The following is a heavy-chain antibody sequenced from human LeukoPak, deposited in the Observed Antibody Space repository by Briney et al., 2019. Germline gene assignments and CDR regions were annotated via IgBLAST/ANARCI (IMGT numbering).Heavy chain of an antibody. J-gene: IGHJ3*01. V-gene: IGHV4-4*02. CDR2: VSHSEST. CDR3: ARESGRGTFDL. Sequence: SETLSLTCDVSGASISATNWWTWVRLPPGKGLEWIGEVSHSESTNYNPSLRGRVRLSVDRATNQSSLRLTSVTAADTAVYHCARESGRGTFDLWGQGTMVTVS. CDR1: GASISATNW. D-gene: IGHD3-10*01.